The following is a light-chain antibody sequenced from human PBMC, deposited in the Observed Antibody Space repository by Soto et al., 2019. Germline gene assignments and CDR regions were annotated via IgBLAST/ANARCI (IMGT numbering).Light chain of an antibody. CDR1: QSISSSY. CDR2: GAS. CDR3: HQYGSSRPIT. V-gene: IGKV3-20*01. Sequence: EVVLTQSPGPLSLSPGERATLSCRASQSISSSYLAWYQQKPCQAPRRLIYGASSRATGIPDRFSGSGSLTDFTLTISRLEPEDFAVYYCHQYGSSRPITFGQGTRLEIK. J-gene: IGKJ5*01.